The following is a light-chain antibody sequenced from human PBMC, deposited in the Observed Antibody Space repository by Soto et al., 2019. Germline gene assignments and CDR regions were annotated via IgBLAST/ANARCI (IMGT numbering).Light chain of an antibody. J-gene: IGKJ1*01. CDR2: AAS. V-gene: IGKV1-39*01. Sequence: DIQMTQSPSSLSASVGDRVTITCRASQGISTYLNWSQQKPGKAPKLLIYAASSLQSGVPSRFSGSGSETDFTLTISSLQPEDFATYSCQQSYSTTWTFGQGIKVEIK. CDR3: QQSYSTTWT. CDR1: QGISTY.